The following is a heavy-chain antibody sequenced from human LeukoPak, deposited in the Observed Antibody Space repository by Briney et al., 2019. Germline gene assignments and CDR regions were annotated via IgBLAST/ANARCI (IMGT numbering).Heavy chain of an antibody. J-gene: IGHJ4*02. CDR3: ARNHPYYYDSNGLYYFDY. CDR1: GYTFTNNA. V-gene: IGHV1-18*01. D-gene: IGHD3-22*01. Sequence: ASVKVSCETSGYTFTNNAITWVRRAPGQGLEWLGWISVYNGNTNYAQKLQGRVTMTTDTSTTTVYMELRSLRSDDTAVYYCARNHPYYYDSNGLYYFDYWGQGTLVTVSS. CDR2: ISVYNGNT.